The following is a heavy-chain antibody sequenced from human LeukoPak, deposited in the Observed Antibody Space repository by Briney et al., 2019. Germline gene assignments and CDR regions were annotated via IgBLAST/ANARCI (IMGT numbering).Heavy chain of an antibody. D-gene: IGHD3/OR15-3a*01. CDR3: ARVGLGSSDFDY. CDR1: GGSFSGYY. V-gene: IGHV4-34*01. Sequence: PSKTLSLTCTVYGGSFSGYYWSWIRQPPGKGLEWIGEINHSGSTNYNPSLKSRVTISVDTSKNQFSLKLSSVTAADTAVYYCARVGLGSSDFDYWGQGTLVTVSS. J-gene: IGHJ4*02. CDR2: INHSGST.